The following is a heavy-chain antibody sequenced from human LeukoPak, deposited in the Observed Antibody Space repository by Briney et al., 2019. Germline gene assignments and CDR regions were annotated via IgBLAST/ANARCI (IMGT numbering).Heavy chain of an antibody. D-gene: IGHD3-3*01. CDR3: ARDLELEDDFYYYYYYMDV. V-gene: IGHV3-21*01. J-gene: IGHJ6*03. CDR2: ISSSSSYI. Sequence: GGSLRLSCAASGFTFSSYSMNWVRQAPGKGLEWVSSISSSSSYIYYADSAKGQFTISRDNAKNSLYLQMNSLRAEDTAVYYCARDLELEDDFYYYYYYMDVWGKGTTVTVSS. CDR1: GFTFSSYS.